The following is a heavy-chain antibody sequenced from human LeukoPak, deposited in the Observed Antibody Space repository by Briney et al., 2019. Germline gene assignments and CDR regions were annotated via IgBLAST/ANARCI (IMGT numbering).Heavy chain of an antibody. J-gene: IGHJ3*02. V-gene: IGHV3-30-3*01. D-gene: IGHD2-2*02. CDR2: ISYDGSNK. CDR3: AREDCSSTSCYTPYDAFDI. Sequence: PGRSLRLSCAASGFTFDDYAMHWVRQAPGKGLEWVAVISYDGSNKYYADSVKGRFTISRDNSKNTLYLQMNSLRAEDTAVYYCAREDCSSTSCYTPYDAFDIWGQGTMVTVSS. CDR1: GFTFDDYA.